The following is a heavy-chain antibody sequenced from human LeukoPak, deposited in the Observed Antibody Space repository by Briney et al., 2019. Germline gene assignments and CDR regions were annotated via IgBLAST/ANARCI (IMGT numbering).Heavy chain of an antibody. CDR1: GYSFTSYW. CDR3: ARQVDTAMVTFDY. Sequence: GESLKISCKGSGYSFTSYWIGWVRQMPGKGLEWMGIIYPGDSDTRYSPSFQGQVTISADKSISTAYLQWSSLKASDTAMYYRARQVDTAMVTFDYWGQGTLVTVSS. D-gene: IGHD5-18*01. V-gene: IGHV5-51*01. J-gene: IGHJ4*02. CDR2: IYPGDSDT.